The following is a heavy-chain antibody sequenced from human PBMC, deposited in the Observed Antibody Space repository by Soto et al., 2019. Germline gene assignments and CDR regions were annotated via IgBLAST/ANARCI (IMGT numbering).Heavy chain of an antibody. CDR3: ARDSTVRKAYYYGMDV. D-gene: IGHD4-17*01. Sequence: SLTCTVSGGSVSSGSYYWSWIRQPPGKGLEWIGYIYYSGSTNYNPSLKSRVTISVDTSKNQFSLKLSSVTAADTAVYYCARDSTVRKAYYYGMDVWGQGTTVTVSS. V-gene: IGHV4-61*01. J-gene: IGHJ6*02. CDR1: GGSVSSGSYY. CDR2: IYYSGST.